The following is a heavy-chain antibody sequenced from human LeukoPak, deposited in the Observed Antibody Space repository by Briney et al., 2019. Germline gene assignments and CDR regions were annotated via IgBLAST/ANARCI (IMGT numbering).Heavy chain of an antibody. CDR2: INHSGST. D-gene: IGHD2-2*01. Sequence: SETLPLTCAVYGGSFSGYYWSWIRQPPGKGLEWIGEINHSGSTNYNPSLKSRVTISVDTSKNQFSLKLSSVTAADTAVYYCARGLVTLQRFVVVPAAYGMDVWGQGTTVTVSS. J-gene: IGHJ6*02. V-gene: IGHV4-34*01. CDR3: ARGLVTLQRFVVVPAAYGMDV. CDR1: GGSFSGYY.